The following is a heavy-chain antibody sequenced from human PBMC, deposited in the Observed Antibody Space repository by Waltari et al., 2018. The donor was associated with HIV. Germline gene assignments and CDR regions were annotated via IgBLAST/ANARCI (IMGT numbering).Heavy chain of an antibody. CDR2: ISTSSRYI. Sequence: EVQLVESGGGLVKPGGSLSLSCAASGFTFSSYSMNWFRQAPGKGLEWVSSISTSSRYIYYADSLKGRFTISRDNAKNSLYLQMNSLRAEDTAVYYCAREGFCSNGVCSHYYGMDVWGQGTTVTVSS. CDR1: GFTFSSYS. D-gene: IGHD2-8*01. CDR3: AREGFCSNGVCSHYYGMDV. J-gene: IGHJ6*02. V-gene: IGHV3-21*01.